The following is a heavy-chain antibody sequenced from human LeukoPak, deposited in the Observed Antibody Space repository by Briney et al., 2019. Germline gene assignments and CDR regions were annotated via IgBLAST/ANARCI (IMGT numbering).Heavy chain of an antibody. CDR1: GGTFSSYA. Sequence: ASVKVSCKASGGTFSSYAISWVRQAPGQGLEWMGIINPSGGRTSYAQKFQGRVTMTRDTSTSTVYMELSSLRSEDTAVYYCARDMVVTPAGGDYWGQGTLVTVSS. D-gene: IGHD4-23*01. V-gene: IGHV1-46*01. J-gene: IGHJ4*02. CDR3: ARDMVVTPAGGDY. CDR2: INPSGGRT.